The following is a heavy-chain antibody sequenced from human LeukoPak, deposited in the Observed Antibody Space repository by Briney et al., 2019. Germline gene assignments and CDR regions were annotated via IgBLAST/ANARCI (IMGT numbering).Heavy chain of an antibody. J-gene: IGHJ4*02. Sequence: SGPTLVNPTQTLTLTCTFSGFSLSTSGMCVSWIRQPPGKALEWLARIDWDDDKYYSTSLKTRLTISKDTSKNQVVLTMTNMDPVDTATYSFERIHSSGRNGYFDYWGQGTLVTVSS. D-gene: IGHD6-19*01. CDR2: IDWDDDK. CDR3: ERIHSSGRNGYFDY. V-gene: IGHV2-70*11. CDR1: GFSLSTSGMC.